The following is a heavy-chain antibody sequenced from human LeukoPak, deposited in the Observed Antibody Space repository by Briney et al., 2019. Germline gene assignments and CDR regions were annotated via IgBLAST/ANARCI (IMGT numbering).Heavy chain of an antibody. V-gene: IGHV1-8*01. J-gene: IGHJ5*02. CDR1: GYTFTSYD. CDR3: ARVPLAGFWSDYYRNWFDP. D-gene: IGHD3-3*01. Sequence: ASVKVSCKASGYTFTSYDINWVRQATGQGLEWMGWMNPNSGNTGYAQKFQGRVTMTRNTSISTAYVELSSLRSEDTAVYYCARVPLAGFWSDYYRNWFDPWGQGTLVTVSS. CDR2: MNPNSGNT.